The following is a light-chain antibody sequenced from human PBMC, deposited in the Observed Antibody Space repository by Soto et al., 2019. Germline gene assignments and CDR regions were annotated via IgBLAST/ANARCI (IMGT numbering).Light chain of an antibody. J-gene: IGKJ2*01. CDR2: KAS. CDR1: QSISNW. Sequence: DIQMTQSPSTLSASVGDTVTITCRASQSISNWLAWYQQKPGHAPKLLIHKASTLESGVPSRFSGSGSGTEFTLTISNLQPDDFATFYCQQYDRFPYTFGQGPKLEIK. V-gene: IGKV1-5*03. CDR3: QQYDRFPYT.